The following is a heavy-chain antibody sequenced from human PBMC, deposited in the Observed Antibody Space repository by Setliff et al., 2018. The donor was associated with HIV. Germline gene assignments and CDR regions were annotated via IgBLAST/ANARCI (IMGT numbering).Heavy chain of an antibody. J-gene: IGHJ3*01. V-gene: IGHV5-51*01. CDR3: ARLDSSGYYRSFDV. Sequence: PGESPKISCKASGYTFTNYWTAWVRQMPGKGLEWMGIIHPRDFDIKYSQSFQGQVTISADKSLSTAYLQWNSLKASDTALYYCARLDSSGYYRSFDVWGQGTMVTVSS. CDR1: GYTFTNYW. CDR2: IHPRDFDI. D-gene: IGHD3-22*01.